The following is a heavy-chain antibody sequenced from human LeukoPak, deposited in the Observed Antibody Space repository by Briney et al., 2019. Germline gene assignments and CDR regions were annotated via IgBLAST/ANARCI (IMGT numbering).Heavy chain of an antibody. D-gene: IGHD2-2*01. CDR2: IYYRGST. V-gene: IGHV4-39*07. Sequence: KPSETLSLTCTVSGGSISSSSYYWGWIRQPPGKGLEWIGSIYYRGSTNYNPSLKSRVTISVDTSKNQVSLKLSSVTAADTAVYYCARLLGIVVVPAASLSWYFDLWGRGTLVTVSS. J-gene: IGHJ2*01. CDR1: GGSISSSSYY. CDR3: ARLLGIVVVPAASLSWYFDL.